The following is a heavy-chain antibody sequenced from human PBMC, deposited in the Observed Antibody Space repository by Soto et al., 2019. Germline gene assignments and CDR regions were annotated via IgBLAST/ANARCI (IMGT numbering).Heavy chain of an antibody. J-gene: IGHJ4*02. D-gene: IGHD1-20*01. CDR3: ARSGYNWNDIRFDS. V-gene: IGHV4-59*01. CDR1: GGSISSAY. Sequence: SETLSLTCTVSGGSISSAYWSWIRQPPGKGLGWIGYMYKTGSTVYNPSLKSRVTISVDTSKNQFYLKVNSVTAADTAVYYCARSGYNWNDIRFDSWGQGTLVNVSS. CDR2: MYKTGST.